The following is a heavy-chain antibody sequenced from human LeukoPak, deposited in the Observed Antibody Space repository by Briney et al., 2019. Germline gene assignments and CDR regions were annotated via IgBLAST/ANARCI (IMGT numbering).Heavy chain of an antibody. CDR3: ASRGRITVAFDI. D-gene: IGHD3-10*01. CDR1: GLTFSSYG. V-gene: IGHV3-30*02. CDR2: IRYDGSNK. J-gene: IGHJ3*02. Sequence: GGSLRLSCAASGLTFSSYGMHWVRQAPGKGLEWVAFIRYDGSNKYYADSVKGRFTISRDNSKNTLYLQMNSLRAEDTAVYYCASRGRITVAFDIWGQGTMVTVSS.